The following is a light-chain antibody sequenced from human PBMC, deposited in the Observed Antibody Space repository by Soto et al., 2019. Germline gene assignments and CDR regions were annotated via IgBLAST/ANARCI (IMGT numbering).Light chain of an antibody. CDR1: QSVSSNY. CDR2: GAS. J-gene: IGKJ1*01. V-gene: IGKV3-20*01. CDR3: QQYGSSPPT. Sequence: VMLTLSPATLSLSPGEIATLSCSASQSVSSNYLTWYQQKPGQAPRLLIYGASSRATGIPDRFSGNGSGTDFTLTISRLEPEDFAVYYCQQYGSSPPTFGQGTKVDIK.